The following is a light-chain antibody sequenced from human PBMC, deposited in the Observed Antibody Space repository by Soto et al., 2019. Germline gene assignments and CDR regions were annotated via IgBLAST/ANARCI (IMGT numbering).Light chain of an antibody. CDR1: QSVSSN. Sequence: EIVLTQSPATLSVSPVERATLXCRVSQSVSSNLAWYQQKPGQAPRLLIYDASTRATGVPARFSGSGSGTDFTLTIGSLQSEDFALYFCQQYNNWPLTFGQGTKVDIK. CDR3: QQYNNWPLT. V-gene: IGKV3-15*01. CDR2: DAS. J-gene: IGKJ1*01.